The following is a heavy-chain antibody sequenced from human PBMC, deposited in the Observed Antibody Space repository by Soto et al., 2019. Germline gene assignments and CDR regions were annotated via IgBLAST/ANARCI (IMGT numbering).Heavy chain of an antibody. CDR2: INWNSGSI. CDR3: VKDESINWYSGHFRH. D-gene: IGHD6-13*01. Sequence: EVQLVESGGGLVQPGRSLRLSCAASGFTFDDYAMHWVRQVPGKGLEWVSGINWNSGSIGYGDSVKGRFAISRDNATNSLHLQLKSLSAEDTAFYYCVKDESINWYSGHFRHWGQGTLVTVSS. V-gene: IGHV3-9*01. J-gene: IGHJ1*01. CDR1: GFTFDDYA.